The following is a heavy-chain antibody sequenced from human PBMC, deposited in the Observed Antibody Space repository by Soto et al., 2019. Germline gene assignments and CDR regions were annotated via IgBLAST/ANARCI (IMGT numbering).Heavy chain of an antibody. J-gene: IGHJ4*02. CDR3: ARGQYSNYGPYYFDY. CDR2: INHSGST. D-gene: IGHD4-4*01. Sequence: PSETLSLTCAVYGGSFSGYYWSWIRQPPGKGLEWIGEINHSGSTNYNPSLKSRVTISVDTSKNQFSLKLSSVTAADTAVYYCARGQYSNYGPYYFDYWGQGTLVTVSS. V-gene: IGHV4-34*01. CDR1: GGSFSGYY.